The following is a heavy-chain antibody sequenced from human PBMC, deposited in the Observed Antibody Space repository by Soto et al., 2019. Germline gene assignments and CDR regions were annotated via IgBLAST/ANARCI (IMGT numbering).Heavy chain of an antibody. CDR1: GYSFSNYG. CDR2: ISYDGITK. Sequence: QAQLVESGGGVVQPGRSLRLSCEASGYSFSNYGMHWVRQAPGKGLEWGAAISYDGITKYYSDSLKGRFTISKDNSKNTLYLEMNSLRPEDTAVYYCAKDMTRFLAWPHYFRGLDVWGQGTTVTVSS. CDR3: AKDMTRFLAWPHYFRGLDV. J-gene: IGHJ6*02. V-gene: IGHV3-30*18. D-gene: IGHD3-3*01.